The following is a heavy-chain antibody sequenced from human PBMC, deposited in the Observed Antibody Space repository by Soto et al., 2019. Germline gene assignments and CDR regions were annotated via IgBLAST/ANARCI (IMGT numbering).Heavy chain of an antibody. D-gene: IGHD2-21*02. Sequence: PGGSLRLSCSASGFTFSEYSMHWVRQAPGKGLQYVSTISSDGDITYYADSVKGRFTISRDNSKNTLYLQMNSLRPEDTAVYYCATDQVVVTADMDVWGQGTTVTVSS. V-gene: IGHV3-64D*06. CDR2: ISSDGDIT. CDR3: ATDQVVVTADMDV. CDR1: GFTFSEYS. J-gene: IGHJ6*02.